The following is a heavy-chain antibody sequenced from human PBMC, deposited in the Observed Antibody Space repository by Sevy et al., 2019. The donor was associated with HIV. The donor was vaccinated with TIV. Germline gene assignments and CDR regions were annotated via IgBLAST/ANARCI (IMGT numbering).Heavy chain of an antibody. CDR3: ARYNH. V-gene: IGHV1-2*06. D-gene: IGHD3-16*02. CDR2: TNPLTGAA. J-gene: IGHJ5*02. Sequence: ASVKVSCKTSGYSFTTYYLHWTRQVPGQGLEWMGRTNPLTGAANYIQKFQGRVSMTRDTSINTAYLELSNLSSDDTAIYYCARYNHWGQGTLVTVSS. CDR1: GYSFTTYY.